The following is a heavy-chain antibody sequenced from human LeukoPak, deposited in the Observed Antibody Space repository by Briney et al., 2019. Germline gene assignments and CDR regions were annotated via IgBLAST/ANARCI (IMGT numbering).Heavy chain of an antibody. CDR1: GFSFSTYA. Sequence: PGGSLRLSCAASGFSFSTYAMSWVRQAPGKGLEWVSAISGSGGATYYADSVKGRFTISRDNSKNTLYLQMNSLRAEDTAVYYCAKALFSGYYDFWSGYYPDYYYYGMDVWGQGTTVTVSS. CDR2: ISGSGGAT. D-gene: IGHD3-3*01. V-gene: IGHV3-23*01. CDR3: AKALFSGYYDFWSGYYPDYYYYGMDV. J-gene: IGHJ6*02.